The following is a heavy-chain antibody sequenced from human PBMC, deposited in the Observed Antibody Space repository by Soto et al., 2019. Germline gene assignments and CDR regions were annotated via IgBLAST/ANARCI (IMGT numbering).Heavy chain of an antibody. CDR3: ARDSAFGGVIALGE. V-gene: IGHV4-59*01. Sequence: QVQLQESGPGLVKPSETLSLTCTVSGGSISSYYWSWIRQPPGKGLEWIGYIYYSGSTNYNPSLKSRVTISVDTSKNQFSLKLSSVTAADTAVYYCARDSAFGGVIALGEWGQGTLVTVSS. J-gene: IGHJ4*02. CDR1: GGSISSYY. D-gene: IGHD3-16*02. CDR2: IYYSGST.